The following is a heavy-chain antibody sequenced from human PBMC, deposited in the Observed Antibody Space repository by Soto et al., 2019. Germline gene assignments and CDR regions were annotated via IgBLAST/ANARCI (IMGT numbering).Heavy chain of an antibody. CDR1: GFTFSSYA. J-gene: IGHJ6*03. D-gene: IGHD3-10*01. V-gene: IGHV3-23*01. CDR3: AKVGGSGSYRYYYYMDV. Sequence: EVQLLESGGGLVQPGGSLRLSCAASGFTFSSYAMSWVRQAPGKGLEWVSAISGSGGGTYYADSVKGRFTISRDNSKNTLYLQMNSLRAEDTAVYYCAKVGGSGSYRYYYYMDVWGKGTTVTVSS. CDR2: ISGSGGGT.